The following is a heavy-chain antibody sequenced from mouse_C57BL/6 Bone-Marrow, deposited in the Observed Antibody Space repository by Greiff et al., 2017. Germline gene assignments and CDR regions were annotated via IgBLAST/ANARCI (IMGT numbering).Heavy chain of an antibody. V-gene: IGHV1-50*01. CDR2: IDPSDSYT. Sequence: QVQLQQPGAELVKPGASVKLSCKASGYTFTSYWMQWVKQRPGQGLEWIGEIDPSDSYTNYNQKFKGKATLTVDTSSSTDYMQLSRLTSEDSAVYYCAREGGLHYYAMDNWGQGTSVTVSS. CDR3: AREGGLHYYAMDN. CDR1: GYTFTSYW. J-gene: IGHJ4*01. D-gene: IGHD1-1*02.